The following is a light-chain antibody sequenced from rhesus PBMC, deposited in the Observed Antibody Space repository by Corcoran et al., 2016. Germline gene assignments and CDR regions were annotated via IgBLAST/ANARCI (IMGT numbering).Light chain of an antibody. CDR2: VAS. CDR3: LQHHSYPRT. J-gene: IGKJ1*01. V-gene: IGKV1-28*02. Sequence: DIQMTQSPSSLSASVGDTVTITCRASQDIRRYLNWFPQKPGKAPKLLIEVASSLESGVPSRFSGSGSGTEFTLTISSLQPEDFATYYCLQHHSYPRTFGQGTKVEV. CDR1: QDIRRY.